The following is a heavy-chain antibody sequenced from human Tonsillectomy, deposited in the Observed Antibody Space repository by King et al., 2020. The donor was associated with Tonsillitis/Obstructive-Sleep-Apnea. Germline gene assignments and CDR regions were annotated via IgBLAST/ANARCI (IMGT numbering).Heavy chain of an antibody. J-gene: IGHJ4*02. CDR1: GFTFNNYA. CDR3: ARGGLSSYYFDY. Sequence: VQLVESGGGVVQPGRSLRLSCAASGFTFNNYAMHWVRQAPGKGLEWVAVIWFDGSNRYYADCVKGRFTISRDNSKNTLYLQMSSLRADDTAVYYCARGGLSSYYFDYWGQGTLVTVSS. D-gene: IGHD3-16*02. CDR2: IWFDGSNR. V-gene: IGHV3-33*01.